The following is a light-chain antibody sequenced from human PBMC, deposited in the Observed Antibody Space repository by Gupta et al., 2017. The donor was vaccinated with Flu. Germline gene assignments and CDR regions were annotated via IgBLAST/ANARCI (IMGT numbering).Light chain of an antibody. CDR2: QDS. V-gene: IGLV3-1*01. CDR1: KLGDKF. J-gene: IGLJ2*01. CDR3: QAGDSSTVI. Sequence: CSGEKLGDKFTSWYQHRAGQSPVLVMYQDSKRSSGVPERFSGSNSWNTATLTISGTQAMDEADYYCQAGDSSTVIFGGGTKLTVL.